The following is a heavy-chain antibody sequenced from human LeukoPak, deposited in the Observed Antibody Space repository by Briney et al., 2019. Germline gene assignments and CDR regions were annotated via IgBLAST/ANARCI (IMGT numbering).Heavy chain of an antibody. D-gene: IGHD3-22*01. CDR1: GFTFSDYY. CDR3: ARDLSTYYYDSSGPDY. CDR2: ISSSGSTI. Sequence: GGSLRLSCTASGFTFSDYYMSWIRQAPGKGLEWVSYISSSGSTIYYADSVKGRFTISRDNAKNSLYLQMNSLRAEDTAVYYCARDLSTYYYDSSGPDYWGQGTLVTVSS. V-gene: IGHV3-11*01. J-gene: IGHJ4*02.